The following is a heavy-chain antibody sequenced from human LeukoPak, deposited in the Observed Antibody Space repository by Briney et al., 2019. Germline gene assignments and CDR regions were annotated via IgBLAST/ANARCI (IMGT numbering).Heavy chain of an antibody. CDR1: GGTFSSYA. V-gene: IGHV1-69*13. Sequence: SVTVSFKSSGGTFSSYAISGVRQAPGQGVEGMGGIIPIFDTAKYAQKFQGRVTITADESTSTAYMALSSLRSEDTAVYYCAKDLITPGYYFDYWGQGTLVTVSS. CDR2: IIPIFDTA. J-gene: IGHJ4*02. D-gene: IGHD3-10*01. CDR3: AKDLITPGYYFDY.